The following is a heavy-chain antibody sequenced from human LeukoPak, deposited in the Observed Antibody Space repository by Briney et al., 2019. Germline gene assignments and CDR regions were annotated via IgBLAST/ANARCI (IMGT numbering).Heavy chain of an antibody. V-gene: IGHV1-46*01. D-gene: IGHD3-22*01. J-gene: IGHJ1*01. CDR2: IHPSGGTT. CDR1: GYTFTSYY. Sequence: ASVKVSCKASGYTFTSYYMHWVRQAPGQGLEWMGLIHPSGGTTAYAQKFQGRVTMTRDMSTSTFYMELSSLRSGDTAVYYCARGFFGSGYLSVQFWGQGTLVTVSS. CDR3: ARGFFGSGYLSVQF.